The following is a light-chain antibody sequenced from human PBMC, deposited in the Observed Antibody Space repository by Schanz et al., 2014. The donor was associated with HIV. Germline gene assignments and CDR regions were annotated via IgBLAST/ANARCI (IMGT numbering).Light chain of an antibody. CDR1: SSDVGSYNL. V-gene: IGLV2-14*02. Sequence: QSVLTQPPSASGSPGQSITISCTGTSSDVGSYNLVSWYQQHPGKAPKLMIYEVSNRPSGVSNRFSGSKSGNTASLTISGLQAEDEADYYCISQTSGRTLVVFGGGTKLTVL. CDR2: EVS. J-gene: IGLJ2*01. CDR3: ISQTSGRTLVV.